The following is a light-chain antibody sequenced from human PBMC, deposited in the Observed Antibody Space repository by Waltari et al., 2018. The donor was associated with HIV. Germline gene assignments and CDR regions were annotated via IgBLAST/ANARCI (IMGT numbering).Light chain of an antibody. CDR3: ATWDDSLSAWL. CDR2: RND. Sequence: QSVLTQPPSASGTPGQRVTISCSGSSSNIGSKNVYWYQQLPRTPPRLLIQRNDQRPSGVSDRFSGSKSVTSASLAISGLRYDDEAEYFCATWDDSLSAWLFGGGTKVTVL. V-gene: IGLV1-47*01. CDR1: SSNIGSKN. J-gene: IGLJ3*02.